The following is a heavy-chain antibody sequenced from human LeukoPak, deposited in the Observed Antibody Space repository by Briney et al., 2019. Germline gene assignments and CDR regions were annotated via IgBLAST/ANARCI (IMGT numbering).Heavy chain of an antibody. CDR3: AGDARTYYDFWSGYGTLDY. CDR1: GYTFTSYG. CDR2: ISAYNGNT. J-gene: IGHJ4*02. V-gene: IGHV1-18*01. D-gene: IGHD3-3*01. Sequence: ASVKVSCKASGYTFTSYGISWVRQAPGQGLEWMGWISAYNGNTNYAQKLQGRVTMTTDTSTSTAYMELRSLRSDDTAVYYCAGDARTYYDFWSGYGTLDYWGQGTLVTVSS.